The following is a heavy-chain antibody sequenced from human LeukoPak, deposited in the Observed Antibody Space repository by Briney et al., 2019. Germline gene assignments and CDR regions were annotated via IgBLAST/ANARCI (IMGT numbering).Heavy chain of an antibody. Sequence: GASVKVSCKASGGTFSSYAISWVRQAPGQGLEWMGRIIPILGIANYAQKFRGRVTITADKSTSTAYMELSSLRSEDTAVYYCARPSMVRGEANWFDPWGQGTLVTVSS. D-gene: IGHD3-10*01. CDR1: GGTFSSYA. J-gene: IGHJ5*02. CDR2: IIPILGIA. CDR3: ARPSMVRGEANWFDP. V-gene: IGHV1-69*04.